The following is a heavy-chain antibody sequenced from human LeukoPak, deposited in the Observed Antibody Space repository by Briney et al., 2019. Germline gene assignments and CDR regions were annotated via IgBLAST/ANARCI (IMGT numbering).Heavy chain of an antibody. CDR1: GFTFSSYA. J-gene: IGHJ4*02. CDR3: ARGGSGLGHDY. V-gene: IGHV3-30*14. D-gene: IGHD6-25*01. Sequence: GGSLRLSCAASGFTFSSYAMHWVRQAPGKVLEWVAVISYDGSNKYYADSVKGRFTISRDNSKNTLYLQMNSLRAEDTAVYYCARGGSGLGHDYWGQGALVTVSS. CDR2: ISYDGSNK.